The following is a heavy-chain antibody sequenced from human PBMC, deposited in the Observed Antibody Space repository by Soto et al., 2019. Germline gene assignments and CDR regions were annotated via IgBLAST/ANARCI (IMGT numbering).Heavy chain of an antibody. CDR2: ISYDEDTK. J-gene: IGHJ4*02. D-gene: IGHD6-19*01. CDR1: GFSFSSYG. Sequence: GGSLRLSCAASGFSFSSYGMYWVRQAPGKGLEWVAIISYDEDTKYYAESVKGRFTISRDNSKNTLYLQMNSLRAEDAAVYYFAKLSGGDAVRDYFDYWGQGTLVTVSS. V-gene: IGHV3-30*18. CDR3: AKLSGGDAVRDYFDY.